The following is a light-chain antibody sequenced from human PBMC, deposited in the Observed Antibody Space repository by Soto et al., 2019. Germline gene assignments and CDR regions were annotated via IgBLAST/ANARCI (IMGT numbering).Light chain of an antibody. Sequence: EIVMTQSPATLSVSPGERATLSCRASQSVSSNLAWYQQKPGQAPRLLIYGASTRATGIPARFSGSGSGTEFTLTISSLQSEDVAVYYCQPYNNWPPITFGQGTRLEIK. CDR2: GAS. V-gene: IGKV3-15*01. CDR1: QSVSSN. J-gene: IGKJ5*01. CDR3: QPYNNWPPIT.